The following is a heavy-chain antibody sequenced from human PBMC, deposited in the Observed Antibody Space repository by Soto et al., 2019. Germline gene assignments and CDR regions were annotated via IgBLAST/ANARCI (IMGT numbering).Heavy chain of an antibody. V-gene: IGHV1-69*01. CDR3: ARGRIVVVPAAIPVYYFDY. D-gene: IGHD2-2*02. J-gene: IGHJ4*02. CDR2: IIPIFGTA. CDR1: GGTFSSYA. Sequence: QVQLVQSGAEVKKPGSSVKVSCKASGGTFSSYAISWVRQSPGQGLEWMGGIIPIFGTANYAQKFQGRVTITADESTSTAYMELSSLRAEDTAVYYCARGRIVVVPAAIPVYYFDYWGQGTLVTVSS.